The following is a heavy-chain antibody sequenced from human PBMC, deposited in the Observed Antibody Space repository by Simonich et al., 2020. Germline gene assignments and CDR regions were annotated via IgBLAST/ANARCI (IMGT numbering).Heavy chain of an antibody. V-gene: IGHV1-2*02. J-gene: IGHJ3*02. CDR2: INPTRGCT. CDR3: ARVRFEAFDI. Sequence: QVQLVQSGAEVKKPGASVKVSCKASGYTFTGYYMHWVRQAPGQGLEWRGWINPTRGCTNDAQKFQGRVTMTRDTSISTAYMELSRLRSDDTAVYYCARVRFEAFDIWGQGTMVTVSS. CDR1: GYTFTGYY.